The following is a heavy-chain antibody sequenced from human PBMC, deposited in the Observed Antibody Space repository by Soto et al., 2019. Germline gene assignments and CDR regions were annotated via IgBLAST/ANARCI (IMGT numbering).Heavy chain of an antibody. Sequence: SETLSLTCAVSGGSISSGGYSWSWIRQPPGKGLEWIGYIYHSGSTYYNPSLKSRVTISVDRSKNQFSLKLSSVTAADTAVYYCTSSGSYYGMDVWGQGTTVTVSS. V-gene: IGHV4-30-2*01. CDR1: GGSISSGGYS. J-gene: IGHJ6*01. D-gene: IGHD3-10*01. CDR3: TSSGSYYGMDV. CDR2: IYHSGST.